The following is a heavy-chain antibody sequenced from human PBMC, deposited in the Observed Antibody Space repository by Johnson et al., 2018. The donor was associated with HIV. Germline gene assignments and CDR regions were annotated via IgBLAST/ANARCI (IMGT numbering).Heavy chain of an antibody. CDR3: AKTAAADAFDI. V-gene: IGHV3-13*01. CDR2: IGTAGDT. CDR1: GFTFSSYA. Sequence: VQLVESGGGLVQPGGSLRLSCAASGFTFSSYAMNWVRQATGKGLEWVSAIGTAGDTYYPGSVKGRFTISRENAKNTLYLQMNSLRAEDTAVYYCAKTAAADAFDIWGQGTMVTVSS. J-gene: IGHJ3*02. D-gene: IGHD2-2*01.